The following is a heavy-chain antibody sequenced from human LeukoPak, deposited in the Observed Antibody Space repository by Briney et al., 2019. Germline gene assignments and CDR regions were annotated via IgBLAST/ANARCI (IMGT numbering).Heavy chain of an antibody. CDR3: ARVNYYDSSGYSPDYYYYYMDV. V-gene: IGHV1-46*01. J-gene: IGHJ6*03. Sequence: ASVKVSCKASGYTFTSYYMHWVRQAPGQGLEWMGIINPSGGSTSYAQKLQGRVTMTTDTSTSTAYMELRSLRSDDTAVYYCARVNYYDSSGYSPDYYYYYMDVWGKGTTVTVSS. CDR2: INPSGGST. D-gene: IGHD3-22*01. CDR1: GYTFTSYY.